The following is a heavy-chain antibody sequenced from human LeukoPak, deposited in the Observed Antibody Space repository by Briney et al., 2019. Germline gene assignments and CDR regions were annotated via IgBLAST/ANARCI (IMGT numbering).Heavy chain of an antibody. V-gene: IGHV4-39*07. CDR2: IYYSGRT. J-gene: IGHJ3*02. CDR1: GGSVSRSTYY. D-gene: IGHD3-3*01. Sequence: SETLSLTCTLSGGSVSRSTYYWGWIRQPPGKGLEWIGSIYYSGRTYYNPSLKSRVTISVDTSKNQFSLKLSSVTAADTAVYYCASLTPGYDFWSGYSPDAFDIWGQGTMVTVSS. CDR3: ASLTPGYDFWSGYSPDAFDI.